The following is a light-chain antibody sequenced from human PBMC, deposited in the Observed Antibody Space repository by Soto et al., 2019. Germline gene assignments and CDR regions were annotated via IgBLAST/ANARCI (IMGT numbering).Light chain of an antibody. CDR2: GAS. CDR1: QSVSNSY. CDR3: HQYGRSQYT. V-gene: IGKV3-20*01. J-gene: IGKJ2*01. Sequence: EIVLTQSPGTLSLSPGERATLSCRASQSVSNSYLAWYQQKTGQAPRLLLYGASRRATGIPDRFRGSWSGTDFSLNISRLEPEDFAEYYCHQYGRSQYTFVQGTKLEIK.